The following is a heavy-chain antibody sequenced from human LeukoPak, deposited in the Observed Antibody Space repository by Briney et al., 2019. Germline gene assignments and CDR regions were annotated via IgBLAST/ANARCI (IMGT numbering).Heavy chain of an antibody. Sequence: SETLSLTCTVSGGSISSYYWSWIRQPPGKGLEWIGYIYTSGSTNYNPSLKSRVTISVDTSKNQISLKLSSVTAADTAVYYCARPAMIVSRGVDAFDIWGQGTMVTVSS. CDR3: ARPAMIVSRGVDAFDI. CDR1: GGSISSYY. CDR2: IYTSGST. V-gene: IGHV4-4*09. D-gene: IGHD3-22*01. J-gene: IGHJ3*02.